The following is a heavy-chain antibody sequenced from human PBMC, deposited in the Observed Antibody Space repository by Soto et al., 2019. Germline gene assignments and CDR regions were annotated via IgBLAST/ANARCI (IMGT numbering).Heavy chain of an antibody. CDR3: AREDIVGSSCCDY. V-gene: IGHV1-2*04. J-gene: IGHJ4*02. Sequence: ASVKVSCKASGYTFTGYYMHWVRQAPGQVLEWMGWINPNSGGTNYAQKFQGWVTMTRDTSISTAYMELSRLRSDDTAVYYCAREDIVGSSCCDYWGQGTLVTVSS. CDR1: GYTFTGYY. CDR2: INPNSGGT. D-gene: IGHD5-12*01.